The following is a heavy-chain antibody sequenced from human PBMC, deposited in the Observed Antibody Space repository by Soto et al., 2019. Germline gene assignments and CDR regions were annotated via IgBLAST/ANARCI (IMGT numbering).Heavy chain of an antibody. CDR1: GYTFTSYY. CDR2: INPSGGST. CDR3: ARVQPGHWYFDL. J-gene: IGHJ2*01. Sequence: QVQLVQSGAEVKKPGASVKVSCKASGYTFTSYYMHWVRQAPGQGLEWMGIINPSGGSTSYAQKFHGRVTMTRDTSTSTVYMELSSLRSEDTAVYYCARVQPGHWYFDLWGRGTLVTVSS. V-gene: IGHV1-46*03. D-gene: IGHD1-1*01.